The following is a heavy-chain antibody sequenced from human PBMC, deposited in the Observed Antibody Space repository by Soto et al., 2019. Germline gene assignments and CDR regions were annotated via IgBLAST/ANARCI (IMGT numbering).Heavy chain of an antibody. J-gene: IGHJ4*02. CDR1: GFTFSSYA. CDR3: AKDLTAMAHSDFDY. CDR2: ISGSGGST. D-gene: IGHD5-18*01. Sequence: GFPRLSCAASGFTFSSYAMSWVRQAPGKGLEWVSAISGSGGSTYYADSVKGRFTISRDNSKNTLYLQMNRLRAEDTAVYYCAKDLTAMAHSDFDYWGQGTLVTVSS. V-gene: IGHV3-23*01.